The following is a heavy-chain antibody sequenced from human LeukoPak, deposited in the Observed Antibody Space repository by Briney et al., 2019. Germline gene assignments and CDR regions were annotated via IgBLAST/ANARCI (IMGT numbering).Heavy chain of an antibody. CDR1: GFTFSSYW. Sequence: PGGSLRLSCAASGFTFSSYWMNWVRQAPGKGLEWVANIKQDGNEKHYEDSVKGRFSISRDNAKNSLYLQMDSLRAEDTAVYHCAKEGAYPIITYDSWGQGALVTVSS. J-gene: IGHJ5*01. V-gene: IGHV3-7*01. CDR3: AKEGAYPIITYDS. D-gene: IGHD3-10*01. CDR2: IKQDGNEK.